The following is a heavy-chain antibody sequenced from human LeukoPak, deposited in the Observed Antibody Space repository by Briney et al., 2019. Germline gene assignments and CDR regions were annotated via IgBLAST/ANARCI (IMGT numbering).Heavy chain of an antibody. CDR1: GYTFTGYY. V-gene: IGHV1-2*02. D-gene: IGHD3-22*01. CDR2: INPNSGGT. J-gene: IGHJ4*02. CDR3: AREIYYDSSGYGH. Sequence: ASVKVSCKASGYTFTGYYMHWVRQAPGQGLEWMGWINPNSGGTNYAQKFQGRVTMTRDTSISTAYMELSRLRSDDTAVYYCAREIYYDSSGYGHWGQGTLVTVSS.